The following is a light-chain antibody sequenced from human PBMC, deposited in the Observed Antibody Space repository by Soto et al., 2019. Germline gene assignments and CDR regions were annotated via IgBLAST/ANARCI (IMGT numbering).Light chain of an antibody. V-gene: IGLV2-23*02. CDR1: NSDVGNYNL. Sequence: QSALTQPASVSGSPGQSITISCTGTNSDVGNYNLVSWYQQHPGKAPKLMMYEVTKRPSWVSNRFSGSKSGNTASLTISGLQAEDEADYYCCSYAGSATWVFGGGTQLTVL. CDR2: EVT. J-gene: IGLJ7*01. CDR3: CSYAGSATWV.